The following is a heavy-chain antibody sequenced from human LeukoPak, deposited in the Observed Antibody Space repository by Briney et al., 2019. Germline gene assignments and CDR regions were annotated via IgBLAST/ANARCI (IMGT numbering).Heavy chain of an antibody. CDR3: ARDRDDFWSGYYYMDG. D-gene: IGHD3-3*01. J-gene: IGHJ6*03. Sequence: GGSLRLSCAASGFTFSSYWMSWVRQAPGKGLEWVANIKQDGSEKYYVDSVKGRFTISRDNAKNSLYLQMNSLRAEDTAVYYCARDRDDFWSGYYYMDGWGKGTTVTVSS. V-gene: IGHV3-7*01. CDR2: IKQDGSEK. CDR1: GFTFSSYW.